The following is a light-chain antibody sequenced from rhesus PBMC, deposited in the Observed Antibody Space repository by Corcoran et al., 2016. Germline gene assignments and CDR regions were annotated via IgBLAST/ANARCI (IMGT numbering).Light chain of an antibody. CDR2: KAS. CDR3: QQYNSSPWT. V-gene: IGKV1-22*01. J-gene: IGKJ1*01. Sequence: DIQMTQSPSSLSASVGDTVTITCRASQSISSWLAWYQQKQGKAPKLLIYKASTFQSGVPSRFSGSGSGTDFTLTISSLQSEDFTTYYCQQYNSSPWTFGRGTKVEIK. CDR1: QSISSW.